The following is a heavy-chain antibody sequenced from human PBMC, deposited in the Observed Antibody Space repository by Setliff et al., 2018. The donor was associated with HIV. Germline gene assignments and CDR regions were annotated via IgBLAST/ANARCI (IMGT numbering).Heavy chain of an antibody. CDR1: GGTFSRSA. Sequence: VSCTASGGTFSRSAINWGRQAPGQGLEWMGGIIPVFATPNYAQILQGRVTLTTDRSTSTAYMELRSLRSDDTAVYYCARVNYDSSDSRLVYYFDYWGQGTLVTVSS. V-gene: IGHV1-69*05. D-gene: IGHD3-22*01. CDR2: IIPVFATP. J-gene: IGHJ4*02. CDR3: ARVNYDSSDSRLVYYFDY.